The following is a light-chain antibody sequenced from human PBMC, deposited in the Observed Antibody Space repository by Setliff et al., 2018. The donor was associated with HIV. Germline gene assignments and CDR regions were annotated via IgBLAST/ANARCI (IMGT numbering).Light chain of an antibody. CDR1: SSNIGRNP. J-gene: IGLJ1*01. CDR2: NNF. V-gene: IGLV1-44*01. Sequence: QSVLTQPPSVSGTPGQRVSISCSGSSSNIGRNPVNWYQQLPGTAPKLLIYNNFQGPSGVPDRFSGSKSGTSASLAISGLQSEDAADYYCATWDDSLNGYVFGTGTKVTVL. CDR3: ATWDDSLNGYV.